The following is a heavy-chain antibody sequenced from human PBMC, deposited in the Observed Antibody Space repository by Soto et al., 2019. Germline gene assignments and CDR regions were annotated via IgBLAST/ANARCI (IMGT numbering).Heavy chain of an antibody. CDR1: GFSFSSYS. D-gene: IGHD3-10*01. Sequence: EVQLVESGGGLVQPGGSLRLSCAASGFSFSSYSMNWVRQAPGKGLEWISYISSRSDVIYYADSLKGRFTVSRDNAKNSLYLQMYSLGDEDSAVYYCARPGQGVLFYYAMDVWGQGTTVTVSS. CDR3: ARPGQGVLFYYAMDV. V-gene: IGHV3-48*02. CDR2: ISSRSDVI. J-gene: IGHJ6*02.